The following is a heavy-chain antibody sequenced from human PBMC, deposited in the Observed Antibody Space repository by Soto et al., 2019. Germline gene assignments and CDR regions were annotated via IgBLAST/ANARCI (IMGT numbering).Heavy chain of an antibody. Sequence: SETLSLTCTVSGGPISSYYWSWIRQPAGKGLEWIGRIYTSGSTNYNPSLKSRVTMSVDTSKNQFSLKLSSVTAADTAVYYCASDDCSGGSCLAGVDWGQGTLVTVAS. CDR3: ASDDCSGGSCLAGVD. J-gene: IGHJ4*02. D-gene: IGHD2-15*01. V-gene: IGHV4-4*07. CDR1: GGPISSYY. CDR2: IYTSGST.